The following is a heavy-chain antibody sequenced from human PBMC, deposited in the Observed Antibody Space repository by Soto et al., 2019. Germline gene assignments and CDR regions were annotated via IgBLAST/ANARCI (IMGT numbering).Heavy chain of an antibody. V-gene: IGHV3-7*03. J-gene: IGHJ4*02. CDR2: IKTDGSET. D-gene: IGHD6-13*01. CDR1: GFTFSSFW. CDR3: TKSIAAAGTGDY. Sequence: GGSLRLSCAASGFTFSSFWMSWVRQAPGKGLEWVANIKTDGSETHYVDSVKGRFTISRDNPKTSLFLQMNSLRVEDTAVYFCTKSIAAAGTGDYWGQGTLVTVSS.